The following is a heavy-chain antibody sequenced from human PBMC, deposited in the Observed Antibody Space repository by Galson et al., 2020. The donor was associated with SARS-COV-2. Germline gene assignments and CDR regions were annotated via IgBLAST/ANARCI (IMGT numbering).Heavy chain of an antibody. J-gene: IGHJ4*02. CDR3: ARGVLETSMIVLVITGAASFLDY. Sequence: PSETLSLTCAVYGGSFSGYSWTWIRQPPGKGLEWIGDINHSGRTNYNPSLKSRVTISVDTSKNQFSLKLTSVTAADTAVYFCARGVLETSMIVLVITGAASFLDYWGLGTLVTVSS. CDR2: INHSGRT. D-gene: IGHD3-22*01. V-gene: IGHV4-34*01. CDR1: GGSFSGYS.